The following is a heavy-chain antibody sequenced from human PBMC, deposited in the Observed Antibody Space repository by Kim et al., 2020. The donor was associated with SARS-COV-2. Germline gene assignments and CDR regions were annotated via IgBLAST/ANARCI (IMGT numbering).Heavy chain of an antibody. CDR1: GDSFSSVAYY. Sequence: SETLSLTCAVSGDSFSSVAYYWSWIRRPPGRGLEWIGYISYSGSKYFNPSLQSRVTMSVDTSKNQFSLDLSSVTAADTAVYFCARDQGGRYVDYWGQGDLVTVSS. J-gene: IGHJ4*02. D-gene: IGHD1-1*01. CDR2: ISYSGSK. V-gene: IGHV4-30-4*01. CDR3: ARDQGGRYVDY.